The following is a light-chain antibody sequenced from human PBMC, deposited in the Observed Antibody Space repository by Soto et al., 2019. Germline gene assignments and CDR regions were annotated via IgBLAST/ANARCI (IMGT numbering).Light chain of an antibody. CDR3: QQYNAWPLT. J-gene: IGKJ5*01. CDR1: ESVSTN. CDR2: GAS. V-gene: IGKV3-15*01. Sequence: IVMTQSPATLSVSPGERATLSCRASESVSTNLAWYQQKPGQAPRLLIYGASTRAIGIPARFSGSGPGTEFTLTISSLQSEDFAVYYCQQYNAWPLTFGQGTRLEI.